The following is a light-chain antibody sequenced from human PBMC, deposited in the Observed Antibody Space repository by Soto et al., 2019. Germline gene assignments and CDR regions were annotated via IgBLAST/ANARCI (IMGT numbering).Light chain of an antibody. CDR1: AHVRTL. Sequence: EVVLTQSTSTLSSSSGERATLSCRARAHVRTLVDWYQQKPGQAPRLLVYGASNRATGIPARFSGSGSGTDFTLTISDLEPQDFAVYYCQQHSHWPPWTFGQGTKVDIK. CDR2: GAS. J-gene: IGKJ1*01. V-gene: IGKV3-11*01. CDR3: QQHSHWPPWT.